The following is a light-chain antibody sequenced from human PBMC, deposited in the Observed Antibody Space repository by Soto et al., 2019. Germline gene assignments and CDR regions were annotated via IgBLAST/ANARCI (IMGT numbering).Light chain of an antibody. CDR2: GGS. Sequence: IVMTQSPPTLAASRGERATRSCRAGQSISRNFAWFQQKPGQASRLLIFGGSTRAAGIPPRFRGRGSGTEFIITVRGLQPEDFAVYLCPKYENWPTRFGQGPRWIS. J-gene: IGKJ1*01. CDR3: PKYENWPTR. V-gene: IGKV3-15*01. CDR1: QSISRN.